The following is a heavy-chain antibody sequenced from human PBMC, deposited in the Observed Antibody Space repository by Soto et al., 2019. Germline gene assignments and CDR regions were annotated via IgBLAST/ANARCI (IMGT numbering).Heavy chain of an antibody. CDR2: IYHSGST. V-gene: IGHV4-30-2*01. Sequence: QLQLQESGSGLVKPSQTLSLTCAVSGGSISSGGYSWSWIRQPPGKGLEWIGYIYHSGSTYYNPSLKSRVTISVDRSKNQFSLKLSSVTAADTAVYYGAAGGVLPRYYWGQGTLVTVSS. J-gene: IGHJ4*02. CDR3: AAGGVLPRYY. CDR1: GGSISSGGYS. D-gene: IGHD2-15*01.